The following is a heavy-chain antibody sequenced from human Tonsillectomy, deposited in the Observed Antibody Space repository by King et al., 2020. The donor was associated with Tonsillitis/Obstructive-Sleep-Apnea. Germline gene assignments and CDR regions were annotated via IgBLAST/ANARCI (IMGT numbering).Heavy chain of an antibody. CDR3: ARAYYDILTGYLDDAFDI. CDR1: GGSISSYY. Sequence: VQLQESGPGLVKPSETLSLTCTVSGGSISSYYWTWIRQPPGKGLEWIGYFYYSGSTNYNPSLKSRVTISVDTYKNQFSLKLSSVTAADTAVYYCARAYYDILTGYLDDAFDIWGQGTMVTVSS. D-gene: IGHD3-9*01. CDR2: FYYSGST. V-gene: IGHV4-59*08. J-gene: IGHJ3*02.